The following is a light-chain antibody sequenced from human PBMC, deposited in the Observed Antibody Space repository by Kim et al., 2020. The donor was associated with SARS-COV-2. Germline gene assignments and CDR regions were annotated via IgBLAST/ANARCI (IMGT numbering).Light chain of an antibody. Sequence: QRVTISCSGSSSNIGSNYVYWYQRLPGTAPKLLIDRNNLRPSGVPDRFSGSKSGTSATLAISGLRSEDEADYYCAAWDDSLSGWVFGGGTKLTVL. CDR2: RNN. J-gene: IGLJ3*02. CDR1: SSNIGSNY. CDR3: AAWDDSLSGWV. V-gene: IGLV1-47*01.